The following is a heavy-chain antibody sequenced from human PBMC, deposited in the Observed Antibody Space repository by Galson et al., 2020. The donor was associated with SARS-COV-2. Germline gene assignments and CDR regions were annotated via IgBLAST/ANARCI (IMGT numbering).Heavy chain of an antibody. V-gene: IGHV2-26*01. CDR2: IFSDEEK. Sequence: SGPTLVKPTETLTLTCTVSGFSLSDTTMCVSWIRQPPGKALEWLAHIFSDEEKTYNTSLKNRLTISKDTSKSQVVLIMTNMGPVDTATYFCARISGGSGSYYNDYFDIWGLGALVTVSS. CDR1: GFSLSDTTMC. J-gene: IGHJ4*02. CDR3: ARISGGSGSYYNDYFDI. D-gene: IGHD3-10*01.